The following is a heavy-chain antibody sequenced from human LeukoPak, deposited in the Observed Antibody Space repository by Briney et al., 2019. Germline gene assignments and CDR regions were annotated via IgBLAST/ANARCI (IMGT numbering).Heavy chain of an antibody. V-gene: IGHV3-23*01. Sequence: GGSLRLSCAASGFTFSSYAMSWVRQAPGKGLEWVSAISGSGGSTYYADSVKGRFTISRDNSKNTLYLQMNSLRAEDTAVYYCARGRRDSSSWYGYYFDYWGQGTLVTVSS. J-gene: IGHJ4*02. D-gene: IGHD6-13*01. CDR3: ARGRRDSSSWYGYYFDY. CDR1: GFTFSSYA. CDR2: ISGSGGST.